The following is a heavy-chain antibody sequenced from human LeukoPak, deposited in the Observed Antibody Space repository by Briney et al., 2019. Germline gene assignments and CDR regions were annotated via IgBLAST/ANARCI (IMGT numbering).Heavy chain of an antibody. CDR3: ARDLHYAFDI. CDR2: INEDGSEK. J-gene: IGHJ3*02. CDR1: GFNFSDYW. Sequence: PGGSLRLSCATSGFNFSDYWMTWVRQAPGKGLEWVANINEDGSEKYYVDSLKGRFTISRDNAKNSLYLQMNSLRVEDTAVYYCARDLHYAFDIWGQGTMVTVSS. V-gene: IGHV3-7*01.